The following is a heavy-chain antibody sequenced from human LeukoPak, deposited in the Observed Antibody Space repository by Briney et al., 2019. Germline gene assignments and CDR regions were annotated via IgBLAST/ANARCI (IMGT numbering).Heavy chain of an antibody. CDR2: ISGYNGNT. J-gene: IGHJ2*01. V-gene: IGHV1-18*01. CDR3: ARGLGVVTAQSEQPKPRYFDL. CDR1: GYTFISYG. D-gene: IGHD2-21*02. Sequence: GASVTVSCKASGYTFISYGISWVRQAPGQGLEWMGWISGYNGNTNYAQNLQGRVTMTTDTSTSTAYMELRSLRSDDTAVYYCARGLGVVTAQSEQPKPRYFDLWGRGTQVTVSS.